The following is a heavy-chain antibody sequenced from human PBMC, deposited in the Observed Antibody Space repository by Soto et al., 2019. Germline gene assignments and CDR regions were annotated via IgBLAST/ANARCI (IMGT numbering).Heavy chain of an antibody. Sequence: QVQLVQSGAEVKKPGASVKVSCKASGYTFTSYYMHWVRQAPGQGLEWMGIINPSGGSTSYAQKFQGRVTMTRDTATSTVYMELSSLRSEDTAVYYCARDDGSSSVVNYYYGMDVWGQGTTVTVSS. CDR1: GYTFTSYY. CDR3: ARDDGSSSVVNYYYGMDV. D-gene: IGHD6-6*01. J-gene: IGHJ6*02. V-gene: IGHV1-46*01. CDR2: INPSGGST.